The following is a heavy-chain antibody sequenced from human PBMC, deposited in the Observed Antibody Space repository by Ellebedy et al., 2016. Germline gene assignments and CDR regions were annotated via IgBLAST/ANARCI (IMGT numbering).Heavy chain of an antibody. Sequence: GESLKISCAASGFTFSSYSMNWVRQAPGKGLEWVSSISSSSSYIYYADSVKGRFTISRDNAKNSLYLQMNSLRAEDTAVYYCARDAVSGWSAYWGQGTLVTISS. V-gene: IGHV3-21*01. J-gene: IGHJ4*02. CDR3: ARDAVSGWSAY. CDR2: ISSSSSYI. D-gene: IGHD6-19*01. CDR1: GFTFSSYS.